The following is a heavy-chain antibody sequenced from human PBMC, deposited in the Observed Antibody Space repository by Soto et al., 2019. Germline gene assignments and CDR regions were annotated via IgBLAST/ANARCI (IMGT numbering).Heavy chain of an antibody. CDR3: ISGAIRF. CDR2: IKSKTDGGTT. Sequence: EVQLVESGGGLVKPGGSLRLSCAASGFTFSNTGMNWVRQAPGKGLEWVARIKSKTDGGTTDYAAPVKGRFTISRDDSKNMLYLQMNSLDTEDTAVYYCISGAIRFGGQGTLVTVSS. CDR1: GFTFSNTG. D-gene: IGHD3-10*01. V-gene: IGHV3-15*07. J-gene: IGHJ4*02.